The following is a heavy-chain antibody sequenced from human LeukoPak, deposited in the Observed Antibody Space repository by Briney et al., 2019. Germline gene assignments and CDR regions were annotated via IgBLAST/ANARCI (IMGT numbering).Heavy chain of an antibody. CDR1: GGTFNSYA. CDR2: IIPIFGTA. J-gene: IGHJ4*02. Sequence: GASVKVSCKASGGTFNSYAISWVRQAPGQGLEWMGGIIPIFGTADYARKFQGTVTITADESTNTAYMELSSLRFEDTAVYYCARSPGRMLGPLFDYWGQGTLVTVSS. D-gene: IGHD3-10*02. V-gene: IGHV1-69*13. CDR3: ARSPGRMLGPLFDY.